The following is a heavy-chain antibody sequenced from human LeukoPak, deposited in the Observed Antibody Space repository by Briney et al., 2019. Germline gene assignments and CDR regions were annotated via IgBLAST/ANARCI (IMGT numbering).Heavy chain of an antibody. Sequence: QPGGSLRLSCASSGFAFSSYSMKWVRQAPGKGLEWVSQISSSSSSISYADSVKGRFTISRDNGKNSLYLQMNSLRAEDTAVYYCATESSRSSAFWGKGTLVTVSS. V-gene: IGHV3-48*01. CDR3: ATESSRSSAF. CDR2: ISSSSSSI. D-gene: IGHD6-6*01. CDR1: GFAFSSYS. J-gene: IGHJ4*02.